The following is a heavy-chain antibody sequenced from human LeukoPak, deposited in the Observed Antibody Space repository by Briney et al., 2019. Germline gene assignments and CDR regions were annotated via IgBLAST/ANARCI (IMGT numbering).Heavy chain of an antibody. CDR1: ESRVSNNY. CDR2: ISSRDRTI. D-gene: IGHD1-1*01. V-gene: IGHV3-11*04. CDR3: ARDPPGTTRWFDY. J-gene: IGHJ4*02. Sequence: GGSLRLSCTASESRVSNNYMSWVRQAPGKGLEWVSYISSRDRTIYYADSVKGRFTISRDNAKSSLFLQMNSLRAEDTAIYYCARDPPGTTRWFDYWGQGTLVTVSS.